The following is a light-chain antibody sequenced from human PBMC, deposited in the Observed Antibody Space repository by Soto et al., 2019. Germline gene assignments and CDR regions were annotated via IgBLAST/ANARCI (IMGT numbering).Light chain of an antibody. Sequence: QSALTQPRSVPGSPGQSVTISCTGTSSDVGGFNYVSWYQQHPGKDPKLMIYDVSERPSGVPDRFSGSKSGNTASLTISGLQADDEADYYCCSYAGTYTYVFGTGTKVTVL. CDR1: SSDVGGFNY. CDR3: CSYAGTYTYV. CDR2: DVS. J-gene: IGLJ1*01. V-gene: IGLV2-11*01.